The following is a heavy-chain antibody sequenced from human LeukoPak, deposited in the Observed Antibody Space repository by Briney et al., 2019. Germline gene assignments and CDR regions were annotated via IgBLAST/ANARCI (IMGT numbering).Heavy chain of an antibody. J-gene: IGHJ2*01. CDR3: ARSNLGSNWYSDL. Sequence: PSETLSLTCAVSGYSISSGYYWGWIRQPPGKGLEWIGSIYHSGSTYNPSLKSRVTISVDTSKNQFSLKLSSVTAADTAVYYCARSNLGSNWYSDLWGRGTPVTVSS. V-gene: IGHV4-38-2*01. CDR2: IYHSGST. CDR1: GYSISSGYY. D-gene: IGHD4/OR15-4a*01.